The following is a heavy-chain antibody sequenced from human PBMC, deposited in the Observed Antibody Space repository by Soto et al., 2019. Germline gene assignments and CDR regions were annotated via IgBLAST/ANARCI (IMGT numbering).Heavy chain of an antibody. V-gene: IGHV3-23*01. J-gene: IGHJ4*02. CDR2: ISGSGGST. CDR3: AKDRVEYAVATEGRVTGFDY. Sequence: PGGSLRLSCAASGFTFSSYAMSWVRQAPGKGLEWVSAISGSGGSTYYADSVKGRFTISRDNSKNTLYLQMNSLRAEDTAVYYCAKDRVEYAVATEGRVTGFDYWGQGAGVTVCS. D-gene: IGHD5-12*01. CDR1: GFTFSSYA.